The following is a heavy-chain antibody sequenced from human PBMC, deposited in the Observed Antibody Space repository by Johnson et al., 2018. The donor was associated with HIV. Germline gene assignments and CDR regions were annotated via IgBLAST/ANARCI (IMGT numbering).Heavy chain of an antibody. CDR2: MRYDGSNK. Sequence: QVQLVESGGGVVQPGRSLRLSCAASGFTFSSYGMHWVRQAPGKGLEWVAFMRYDGSNKDYADSVKGRFTISRDNSKNTLFLQMSSLRPEDTAVYYCAKDVQVRGIVLLVTLFDAFDIWGQGTMVTVSS. CDR3: AKDVQVRGIVLLVTLFDAFDI. J-gene: IGHJ3*02. CDR1: GFTFSSYG. D-gene: IGHD2-8*01. V-gene: IGHV3-30*02.